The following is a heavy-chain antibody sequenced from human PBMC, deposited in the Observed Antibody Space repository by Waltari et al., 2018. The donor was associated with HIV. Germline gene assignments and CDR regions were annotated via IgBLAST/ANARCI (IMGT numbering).Heavy chain of an antibody. J-gene: IGHJ5*02. CDR2: INHSGST. D-gene: IGHD4-17*01. CDR3: ARHGNYGDYVFDP. CDR1: GGSFIGYS. Sequence: QVQLQQWGAGLLKPSETLSLTCAVYGGSFIGYSWSWLRQPPGKGLEWIGEINHSGSTNYNPSLKSRVTIAVDTSKNQFSLKLSSVTAADTAVYYCARHGNYGDYVFDPWGQGTLVTVSS. V-gene: IGHV4-34*01.